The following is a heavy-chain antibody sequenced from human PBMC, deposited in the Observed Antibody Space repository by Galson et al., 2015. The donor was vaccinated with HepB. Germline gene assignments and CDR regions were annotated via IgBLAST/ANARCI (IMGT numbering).Heavy chain of an antibody. V-gene: IGHV1-18*01. Sequence: QSGAEVKKPGASVKVSCKASGYTFSIYGLTWVRQAPGQGLEWVGWISAYNGNTNYAQKLQGRVTVTTDTSTSTAYMELRSLRSDDTAVYYCARARYSSSPPDYWGQGTVVTVSS. CDR2: ISAYNGNT. J-gene: IGHJ4*02. CDR3: ARARYSSSPPDY. D-gene: IGHD6-6*01. CDR1: GYTFSIYG.